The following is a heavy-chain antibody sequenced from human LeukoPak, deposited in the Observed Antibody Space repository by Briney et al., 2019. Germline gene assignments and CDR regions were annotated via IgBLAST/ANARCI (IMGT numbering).Heavy chain of an antibody. CDR1: GYTFTGYY. CDR3: ASFRDYYDSSGYSYVDY. Sequence: ASVKVSCKASGYTFTGYYMHWVRQAPGQGLEWMGWINPNSGGTNYAQKFQGRVTMTRDTSISTAYMELSRLRSDDTAVYYCASFRDYYDSSGYSYVDYWGQGTLVTVSS. D-gene: IGHD3-22*01. V-gene: IGHV1-2*02. CDR2: INPNSGGT. J-gene: IGHJ4*02.